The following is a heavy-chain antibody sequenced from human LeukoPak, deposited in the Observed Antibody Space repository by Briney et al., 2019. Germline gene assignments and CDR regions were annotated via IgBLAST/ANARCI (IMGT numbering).Heavy chain of an antibody. CDR3: ARRGSGGYFHY. CDR2: IYTSGSA. Sequence: SETLSLTCTVSGGSINNYYWSWIRQPPGKGLEWIGHIYTSGSASYNPSLRPRVTISGDTSKSQFSLRLSSVTVADTAVYYCARRGSGGYFHYWGQGTLVTVSS. V-gene: IGHV4-4*09. CDR1: GGSINNYY. J-gene: IGHJ4*02. D-gene: IGHD2-15*01.